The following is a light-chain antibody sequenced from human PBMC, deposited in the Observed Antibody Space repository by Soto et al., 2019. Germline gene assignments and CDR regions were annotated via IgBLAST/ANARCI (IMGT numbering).Light chain of an antibody. CDR3: QQRSNWTPGLT. V-gene: IGKV3-11*01. CDR1: QSVSSY. CDR2: DAS. J-gene: IGKJ4*01. Sequence: EIVLTQSPATLSLSPGERATLSCRASQSVSSYLAWYQQKPGQAPRLLIYDASNRATGIPARFSGSGSGTDFTLTISSLEPEDFAVSYCQQRSNWTPGLTFGGGTKVEIK.